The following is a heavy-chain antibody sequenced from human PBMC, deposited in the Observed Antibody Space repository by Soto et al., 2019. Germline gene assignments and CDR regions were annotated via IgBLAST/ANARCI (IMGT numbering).Heavy chain of an antibody. Sequence: QVQLVQSGAEVRKPGSSVTVSCKASGGTFSTYGITWVRQAPGQGLEWMGNIIPLIGTANYAQRFRGRVKITADEATTKASMELTSLRSEDTAVYYCARVVMPPVTASFYYGLDVWGQGTPVTVSS. D-gene: IGHD2-2*01. CDR2: IIPLIGTA. CDR1: GGTFSTYG. J-gene: IGHJ6*02. V-gene: IGHV1-69*18. CDR3: ARVVMPPVTASFYYGLDV.